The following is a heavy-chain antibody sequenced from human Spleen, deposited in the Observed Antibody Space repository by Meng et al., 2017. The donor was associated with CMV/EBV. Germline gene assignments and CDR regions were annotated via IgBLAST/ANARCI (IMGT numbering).Heavy chain of an antibody. V-gene: IGHV4-61*01. J-gene: IGHJ4*02. Sequence: SETLSLTCTVSGGSVSSGSYYWSWIRQPPGKGLEWIGYIYYSGSTKYNPSLKSRVTISVDTSKNQFSLKMSSVTAADTAVYYCARGSGYCISTSCYTFDYWGQGTLVTVSS. CDR1: GGSVSSGSYY. D-gene: IGHD2-2*01. CDR2: IYYSGST. CDR3: ARGSGYCISTSCYTFDY.